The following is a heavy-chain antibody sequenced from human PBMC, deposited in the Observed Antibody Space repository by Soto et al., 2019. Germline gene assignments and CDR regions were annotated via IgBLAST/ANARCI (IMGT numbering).Heavy chain of an antibody. CDR2: IYTSGST. CDR1: GDSISSCVYY. CDR3: ARVLSAHHDSWSGWFDX. V-gene: IGHV4-31*03. J-gene: IGHJ4*02. D-gene: IGHD3-3*01. Sequence: SETLSLTCTVSGDSISSCVYYWTWIRQHPGKGLEWIGYIYTSGSTYYNPSLKTRITISIDTSKNQFSLKLNSVTAADTAVYYCARVLSAHHDSWSGWFDXWGQGTLVTVSS.